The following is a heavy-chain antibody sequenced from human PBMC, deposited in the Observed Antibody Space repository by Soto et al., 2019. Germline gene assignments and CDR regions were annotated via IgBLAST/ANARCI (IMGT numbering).Heavy chain of an antibody. J-gene: IGHJ3*02. CDR2: ISWSSGSV. V-gene: IGHV3-9*01. CDR3: AKVIGSRSYFYDTSGLSDAFDI. D-gene: IGHD3-22*01. Sequence: EVQLVESGGGLVQPGRSLRLSCAASGFGFDDYAMHWVRQAPGKGLEWVSGISWSSGSVGYADSVKGRFTISRDNAKNSLYLQMNSLRAEDTALYYCAKVIGSRSYFYDTSGLSDAFDIWGQGTMVTVSS. CDR1: GFGFDDYA.